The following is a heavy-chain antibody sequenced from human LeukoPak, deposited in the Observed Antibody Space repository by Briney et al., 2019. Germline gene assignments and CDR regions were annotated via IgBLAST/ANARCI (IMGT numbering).Heavy chain of an antibody. D-gene: IGHD2-15*01. CDR1: GITLSNYG. CDR2: ISDSGGRT. CDR3: ARDNRVGCTSDTCYPIDF. J-gene: IGHJ4*02. V-gene: IGHV3-23*01. Sequence: GGSLRLSCAVSGITLSNYGMSWVRQAPGKGLEWVAGISDSGGRTNYADSVKGRFTISRDNPKNTLYLQMNSLRAEDTAVYYCARDNRVGCTSDTCYPIDFWGQGSLVTVSS.